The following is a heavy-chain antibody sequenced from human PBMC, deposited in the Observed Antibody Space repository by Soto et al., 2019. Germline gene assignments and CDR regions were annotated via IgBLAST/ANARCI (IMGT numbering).Heavy chain of an antibody. Sequence: QVQLEQSGPEVKKSGASVKVSCKASGYSFRIYGINWVRQAPRQGLEWIGWVSGYNYNTKYAQKLQGRITVTTDTSTNTAYMELRSLRSDDTAVYYCGRSSSMLGAGWSDSWGRGTLVTVSS. J-gene: IGHJ5*01. CDR3: GRSSSMLGAGWSDS. D-gene: IGHD2-8*01. V-gene: IGHV1-18*01. CDR2: VSGYNYNT. CDR1: GYSFRIYG.